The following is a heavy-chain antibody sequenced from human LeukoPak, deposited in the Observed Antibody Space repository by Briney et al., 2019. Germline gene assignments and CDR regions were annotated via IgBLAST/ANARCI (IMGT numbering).Heavy chain of an antibody. CDR2: ISGSGDST. CDR1: GFTFSTYA. J-gene: IGHJ4*02. CDR3: AKDRSDNNTWYAGSH. D-gene: IGHD2-8*01. V-gene: IGHV3-23*01. Sequence: GGSLRLSCSASGFTFSTYAMRWVRQAPGKGLEWVSGISGSGDSTYYADSVKGRFTISRDNSKNTLYLQMSSLSAEDSAVYYCAKDRSDNNTWYAGSHWGQGTLVTVSS.